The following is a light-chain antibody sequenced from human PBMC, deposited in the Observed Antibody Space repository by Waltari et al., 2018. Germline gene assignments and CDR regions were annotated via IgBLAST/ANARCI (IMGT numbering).Light chain of an antibody. J-gene: IGKJ2*01. CDR2: AAS. V-gene: IGKV1-39*01. Sequence: DIQMTQSPSALSASVGDRVTITCRSSQSISIYLNWYQQKPGKAPKLLIYAASSLQSGVPSRFSGSGSETDFTLTINSLQPEDFATYYCQQSYSLPVTFGQGTKLEI. CDR3: QQSYSLPVT. CDR1: QSISIY.